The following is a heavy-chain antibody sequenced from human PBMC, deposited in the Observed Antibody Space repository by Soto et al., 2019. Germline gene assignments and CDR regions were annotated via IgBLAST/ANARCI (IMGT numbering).Heavy chain of an antibody. D-gene: IGHD3-3*01. CDR1: GYTFTSYY. J-gene: IGHJ4*02. V-gene: IGHV1-46*01. CDR2: INPSGGST. CDR3: AGSIFGVVIMVY. Sequence: ASVKVSCKGSGYTFTSYYMHWGRQAPGQGLEWMGIINPSGGSTSYAQKFQGRVTMTRDTSTSTVYMELSSLRSEDTAVYYCAGSIFGVVIMVYWGQGTLVTVSS.